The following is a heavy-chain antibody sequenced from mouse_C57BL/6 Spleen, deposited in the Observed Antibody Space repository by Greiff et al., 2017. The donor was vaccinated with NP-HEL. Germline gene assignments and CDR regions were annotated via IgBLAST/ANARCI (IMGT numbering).Heavy chain of an antibody. CDR2: IDPSDSYT. V-gene: IGHV1-69*01. CDR3: ARYDRRGAMDY. J-gene: IGHJ4*01. CDR1: GYTFTSYW. Sequence: VQLQQPGAELVMPGASVKLSCKASGYTFTSYWMHWVKQRPGQGLEWIGEIDPSDSYTNYNQKFKGKSTLTVDKSSSTAYMQLSSLTSEDSAVYYCARYDRRGAMDYWGQGTSVTVSS. D-gene: IGHD2-3*01.